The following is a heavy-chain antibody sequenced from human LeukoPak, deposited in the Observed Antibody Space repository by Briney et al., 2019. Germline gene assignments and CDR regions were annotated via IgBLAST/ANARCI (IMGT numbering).Heavy chain of an antibody. CDR1: GGSISSYY. CDR3: ARAQSGSYFSFDY. Sequence: SETLSLTCTVSGGSISSYYWSWIRQPPGKGLEWIGYIYYSGSTNYNPSLKSRVTISVDTSKNQFSLKLSSVTAADTAVYYCARAQSGSYFSFDYWGQGTLVTVSS. D-gene: IGHD1-26*01. J-gene: IGHJ4*02. CDR2: IYYSGST. V-gene: IGHV4-59*01.